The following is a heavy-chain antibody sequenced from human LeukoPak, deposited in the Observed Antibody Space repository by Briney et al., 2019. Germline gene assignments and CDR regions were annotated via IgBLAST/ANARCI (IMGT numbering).Heavy chain of an antibody. CDR1: GGSISSYY. V-gene: IGHV4-4*08. J-gene: IGHJ4*02. Sequence: SETLSLTCTVSGGSISSYYRSWIRQPPGKGLEWIGYIYHSGSTYYNPSLKSRVTVSVDTSKNQFSLKMSSVTAADTALYYCARAREWSTLRYYFTDWGQGTLVTVSS. CDR2: IYHSGST. CDR3: ARAREWSTLRYYFTD. D-gene: IGHD3-3*01.